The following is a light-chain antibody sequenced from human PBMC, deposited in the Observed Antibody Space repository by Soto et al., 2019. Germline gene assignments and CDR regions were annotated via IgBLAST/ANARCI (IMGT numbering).Light chain of an antibody. CDR3: QQIYSAPLT. Sequence: DIQMTQSPSSLSASVGDRFTITCRASQSITTYLNWYRQKPWKAPKLLIYAASSLQSGVPSRFSGSGSETEFTLSISSLQPEDFATYFCQQIYSAPLTFGGGTKVDIK. CDR2: AAS. CDR1: QSITTY. J-gene: IGKJ4*01. V-gene: IGKV1-39*01.